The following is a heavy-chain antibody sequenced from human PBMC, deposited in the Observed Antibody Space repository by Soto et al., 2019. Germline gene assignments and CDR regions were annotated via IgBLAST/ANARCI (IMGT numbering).Heavy chain of an antibody. V-gene: IGHV4-31*03. D-gene: IGHD1-1*01. J-gene: IGHJ4*02. CDR2: IYHTGST. Sequence: SETLSLTCSVSGGSISTVGHYWTWIRQPPGKGLEWIGSIYHTGSTYYSKSLRSRLTMSVDTSKSQFSLRLSSVTAADAAVYYCARATGTLRSRNCDYWGQGSLVTVSS. CDR1: GGSISTVGHY. CDR3: ARATGTLRSRNCDY.